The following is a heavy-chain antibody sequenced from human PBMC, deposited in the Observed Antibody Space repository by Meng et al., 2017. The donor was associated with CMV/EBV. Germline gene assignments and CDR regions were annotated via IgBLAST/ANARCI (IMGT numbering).Heavy chain of an antibody. D-gene: IGHD2-2*01. CDR3: ARQGEGIVVVPAAIWFDP. Sequence: FASAGVGGGGRRPGKGLQWMGIIYPGDSDTRYSPSFQGQVTISADKSISTAYLQWSSLKASDTAMYYCARQGEGIVVVPAAIWFDPWGQGTLVTVSS. CDR2: IYPGDSDT. CDR1: FASAG. J-gene: IGHJ5*02. V-gene: IGHV5-51*01.